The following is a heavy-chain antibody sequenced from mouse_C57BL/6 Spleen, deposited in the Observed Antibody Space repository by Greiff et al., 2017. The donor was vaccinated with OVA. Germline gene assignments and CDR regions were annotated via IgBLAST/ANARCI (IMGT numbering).Heavy chain of an antibody. J-gene: IGHJ2*01. Sequence: EVQVVESEGGLVQPGSSMKLSCTASGFTFSDYYMAWVRQVPEKGLEWVANINYDGSSTYYLDSLKSRFIISRDNAKNILYLQMSSLKSEDTATYYCARDRDKLGPFDYWGQGTTLTVSS. CDR2: INYDGSST. CDR3: ARDRDKLGPFDY. CDR1: GFTFSDYY. V-gene: IGHV5-16*01. D-gene: IGHD4-1*01.